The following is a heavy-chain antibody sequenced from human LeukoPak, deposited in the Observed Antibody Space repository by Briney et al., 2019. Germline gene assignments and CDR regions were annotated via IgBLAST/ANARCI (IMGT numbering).Heavy chain of an antibody. V-gene: IGHV3-7*05. CDR2: IKQDGSDK. J-gene: IGHJ4*02. Sequence: GGSLRLSCAASGFTFSSYWMSLVRQAPGKGLEWVANIKQDGSDKYYVDSVKGRFTISRDNAKNSLYLQMNSLRAEDTAVYYCARSLGYCSAGSCFPFDYWGQGTLVTVSS. CDR1: GFTFSSYW. CDR3: ARSLGYCSAGSCFPFDY. D-gene: IGHD2-15*01.